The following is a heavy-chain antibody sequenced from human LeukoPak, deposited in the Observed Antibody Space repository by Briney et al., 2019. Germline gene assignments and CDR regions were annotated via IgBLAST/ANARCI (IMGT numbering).Heavy chain of an antibody. CDR3: AKRTMSDFDS. Sequence: GGSLRLSCAASGFTFSSYAMSWGRQAPGKGLEWLAGMRGRGNGTYYADSVRGRFLIYRDNSKTTVYLQMNSLRVGDTATYWCAKRTMSDFDSWGQGTQVTVSS. D-gene: IGHD5-24*01. CDR1: GFTFSSYA. V-gene: IGHV3-23*01. J-gene: IGHJ4*02. CDR2: MRGRGNGT.